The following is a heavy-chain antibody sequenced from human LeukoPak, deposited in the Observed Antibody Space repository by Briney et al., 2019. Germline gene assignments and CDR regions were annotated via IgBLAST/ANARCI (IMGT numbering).Heavy chain of an antibody. CDR3: ARGYGSSGYYYVPGY. J-gene: IGHJ4*02. Sequence: GGSLRLSCAASGFTFSSYGMHWVRQAPGKGLEWVAYIRYDGSNKYYADSVKGRFTISRDNSKNTVYLQMNSLRVEDTALYYCARGYGSSGYYYVPGYWGQGTLVTVSS. CDR2: IRYDGSNK. CDR1: GFTFSSYG. D-gene: IGHD3-22*01. V-gene: IGHV3-30*02.